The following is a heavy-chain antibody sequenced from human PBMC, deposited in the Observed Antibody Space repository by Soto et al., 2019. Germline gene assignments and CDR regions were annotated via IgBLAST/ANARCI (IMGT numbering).Heavy chain of an antibody. CDR2: IHYSGST. CDR1: GGSFSGYY. V-gene: IGHV4-59*01. Sequence: PSETLSLTCAVYGGSFSGYYWTWIRQPPGKRLEWIGYIHYSGSTNYQPSLKSRVTMSVYTSKTQFSLKLSSVTAADTAVYYCARDRGYSSSLTNGGMDVWGQGTTVTVSS. CDR3: ARDRGYSSSLTNGGMDV. D-gene: IGHD6-13*01. J-gene: IGHJ6*02.